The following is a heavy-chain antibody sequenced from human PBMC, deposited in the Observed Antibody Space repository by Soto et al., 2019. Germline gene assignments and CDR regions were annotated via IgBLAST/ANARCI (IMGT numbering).Heavy chain of an antibody. D-gene: IGHD6-13*01. J-gene: IGHJ5*02. V-gene: IGHV4-4*02. Sequence: TSETLSLTCAVSGGSISSSNWWGWVRQPPGKGVEWIREIYHSGSTNYNPSLKSRVNISVDKSKKQFSLKLSSVNAADTAVYYCARDRIAAAYWFDPWGQGTLVTVSS. CDR1: GGSISSSNW. CDR3: ARDRIAAAYWFDP. CDR2: IYHSGST.